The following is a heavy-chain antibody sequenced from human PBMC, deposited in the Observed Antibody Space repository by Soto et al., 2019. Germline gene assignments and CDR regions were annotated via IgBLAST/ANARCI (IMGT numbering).Heavy chain of an antibody. CDR2: IVVGSGNT. D-gene: IGHD6-13*01. V-gene: IGHV1-58*02. CDR3: ACLIAAAGTDYYYGMDV. J-gene: IGHJ6*02. Sequence: ASVQVSCKASGFTFTSSAMQWVRQARGQRLEWIGWIVVGSGNTNYAQKFQERVTITRDMSTSTAYMELSSLRSEDTAVYYCACLIAAAGTDYYYGMDVWGQGTTVTVSS. CDR1: GFTFTSSA.